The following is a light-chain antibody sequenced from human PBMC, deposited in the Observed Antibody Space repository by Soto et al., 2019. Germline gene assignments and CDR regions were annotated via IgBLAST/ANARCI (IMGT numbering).Light chain of an antibody. CDR1: SSDVGGYNY. Sequence: QSALTQPASVFGSPGQSITISCTGTSSDVGGYNYVSWYQQHPGKAPKLMIYDVSNRPSGVSNRFSGSKSGNTAFLTISGLQAEDEADYYCSSYTSSSTVVFGGGTKLTVL. CDR3: SSYTSSSTVV. V-gene: IGLV2-14*01. J-gene: IGLJ2*01. CDR2: DVS.